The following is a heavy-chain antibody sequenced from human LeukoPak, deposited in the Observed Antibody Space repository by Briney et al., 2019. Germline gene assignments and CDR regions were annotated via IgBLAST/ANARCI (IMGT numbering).Heavy chain of an antibody. J-gene: IGHJ6*03. V-gene: IGHV3-23*01. CDR2: ISGSGGST. Sequence: PGGSLRLSCAASGFTFSFYGMSWVRQAPGKGLEWVSAISGSGGSTYYADSVKGRFTISRDNSKNTLYLQMNSLRAEDTAVYYCARSGIKMVRGVIIKSPYHMDVWGKGTTVTVSS. CDR3: ARSGIKMVRGVIIKSPYHMDV. CDR1: GFTFSFYG. D-gene: IGHD3-10*01.